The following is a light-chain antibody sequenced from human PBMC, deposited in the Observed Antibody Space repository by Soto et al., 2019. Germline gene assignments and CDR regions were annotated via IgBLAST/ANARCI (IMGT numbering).Light chain of an antibody. Sequence: ETVLTQSPGTLSLSPGERATLSCRASQSVSGHLAWYQQKPGQAPRLLIYDASTRATGIPARFSGSGSGTDFTLTISSLEPEDFEVYYCQQRDNWPPAWTFGQGTKLEIK. CDR1: QSVSGH. CDR3: QQRDNWPPAWT. V-gene: IGKV3-11*01. J-gene: IGKJ1*01. CDR2: DAS.